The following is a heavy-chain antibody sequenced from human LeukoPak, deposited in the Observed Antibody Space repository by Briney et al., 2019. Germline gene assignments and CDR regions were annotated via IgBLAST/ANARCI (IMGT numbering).Heavy chain of an antibody. CDR1: GYTFTSYG. D-gene: IGHD5-24*01. V-gene: IGHV1-18*01. CDR3: ARNQDGYSFDY. J-gene: IGHJ4*02. Sequence: ASVKVSCKASGYTFTSYGIIWVRQAPGQGLEWMGWISAYNGNTNYAQKPQGRVTMTTDTSTSTAYMELRSLRSDDTAVYYCARNQDGYSFDYWGQGTLVTVSS. CDR2: ISAYNGNT.